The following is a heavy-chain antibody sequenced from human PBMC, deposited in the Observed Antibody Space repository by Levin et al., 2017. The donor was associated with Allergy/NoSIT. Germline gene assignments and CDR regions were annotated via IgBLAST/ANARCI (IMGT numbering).Heavy chain of an antibody. J-gene: IGHJ4*02. CDR2: VSHDGSKK. Sequence: PGGSLRLSCTASGFNFSSYGMHWVRQAPGKGLEWVTFVSHDGSKKYYLDSVKGRFTISRDKSKNTVYLEMNSLGPEDTAIYYCAKELSWQWLALDCWGQGTLVSVSS. V-gene: IGHV3-30*18. CDR1: GFNFSSYG. D-gene: IGHD6-19*01. CDR3: AKELSWQWLALDC.